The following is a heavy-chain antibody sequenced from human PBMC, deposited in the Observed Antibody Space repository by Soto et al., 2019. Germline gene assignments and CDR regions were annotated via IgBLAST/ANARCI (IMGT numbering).Heavy chain of an antibody. Sequence: QLQLQESGPGLVKPSETLSLTCTVSGGSISSSSYYWGWIRQPPGKGLEWIGSIYYSGSTYYNPSLKSRVTISVDTSKNQFSLKLSSVTAADTAVYYCASHSEGEYSSSSARVDYWGQGTLVTVSS. CDR2: IYYSGST. D-gene: IGHD6-6*01. V-gene: IGHV4-39*01. CDR3: ASHSEGEYSSSSARVDY. CDR1: GGSISSSSYY. J-gene: IGHJ4*02.